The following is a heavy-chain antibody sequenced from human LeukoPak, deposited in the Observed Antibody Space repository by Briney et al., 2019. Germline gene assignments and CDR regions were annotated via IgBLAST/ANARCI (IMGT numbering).Heavy chain of an antibody. CDR2: IKQDGSEK. Sequence: GGSLRLSCAAPGFTFSSYWMSWVRQAPGKGLEWVANIKQDGSEKYYVDSVKGRFTISRDNAKNSLYLQMNSLRAEDTAVYYCARSHPDWYFDYWGQGTLVTVSS. V-gene: IGHV3-7*01. CDR3: ARSHPDWYFDY. J-gene: IGHJ4*02. D-gene: IGHD3-9*01. CDR1: GFTFSSYW.